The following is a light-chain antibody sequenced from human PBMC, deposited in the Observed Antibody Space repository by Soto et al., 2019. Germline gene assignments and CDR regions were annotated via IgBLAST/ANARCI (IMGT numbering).Light chain of an antibody. Sequence: MTQSPSTLSASVGDRVSITCRASQSVSSNLAWYQQKPGQAPRLLIYGASTRATGIPARFSGSGSGTEFTLTISSLQSEDFAVYYCQQYNNWPRTFGQGTKVDIK. CDR3: QQYNNWPRT. CDR1: QSVSSN. V-gene: IGKV3-15*01. J-gene: IGKJ1*01. CDR2: GAS.